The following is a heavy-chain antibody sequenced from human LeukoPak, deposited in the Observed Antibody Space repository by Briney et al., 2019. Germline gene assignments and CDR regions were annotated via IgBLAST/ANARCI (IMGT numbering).Heavy chain of an antibody. CDR1: GFTFSSYA. CDR2: ISGSGADT. CDR3: AKDTTTHTVTTHYFDY. V-gene: IGHV3-23*01. D-gene: IGHD4-17*01. Sequence: GGSLRLSCAGSGFTFSSYAMSWVRQAPGKGLEWVSAISGSGADTYYADSVKGRFTISGDNSKNTLFLQMNSLRAEDSAVYYCAKDTTTHTVTTHYFDYWGQGSLVTVSS. J-gene: IGHJ4*02.